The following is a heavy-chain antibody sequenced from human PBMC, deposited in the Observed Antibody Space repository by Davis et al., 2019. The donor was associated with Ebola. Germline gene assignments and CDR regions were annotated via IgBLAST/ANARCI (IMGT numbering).Heavy chain of an antibody. J-gene: IGHJ4*02. D-gene: IGHD6-6*01. CDR3: ARLDGYYFDY. Sequence: GESLKISCAASGFTFSSYSMNWVRQAPGKGLEWVSSISSSSSYIYYADSVKGRFTISRDNAKNSLYLQMNSLRDEDTAVYYCARLDGYYFDYWGQGTLVTVSS. CDR1: GFTFSSYS. CDR2: ISSSSSYI. V-gene: IGHV3-21*01.